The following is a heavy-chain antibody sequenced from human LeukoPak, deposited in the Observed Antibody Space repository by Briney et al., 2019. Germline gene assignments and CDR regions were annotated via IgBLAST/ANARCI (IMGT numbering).Heavy chain of an antibody. CDR3: ARGLRLGELSLYPPTLDP. V-gene: IGHV1-69*04. Sequence: GSSVKVSCKASGGTFSSYAISWVRQAPGQGLEWMGRIIPILGIANYAQKFQGRVTITADKSTSTAYMELSSLRSEDTAVYYCARGLRLGELSLYPPTLDPWGQGTLVTVSS. CDR1: GGTFSSYA. D-gene: IGHD3-16*02. J-gene: IGHJ5*02. CDR2: IIPILGIA.